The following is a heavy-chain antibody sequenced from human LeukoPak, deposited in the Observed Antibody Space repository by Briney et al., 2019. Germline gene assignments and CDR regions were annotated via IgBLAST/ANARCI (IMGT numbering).Heavy chain of an antibody. J-gene: IGHJ4*02. Sequence: GGSLRLSCAASGFTFSDYTMNWVRQAPGKGLEWVSSISKNSRYIFYADSLKGRFTISRDNAKNSLYLQLNSLRADDTAVYYCARDQGERYCSRTSCYAFDNWGQGTLVTVSS. D-gene: IGHD2-2*01. V-gene: IGHV3-21*01. CDR1: GFTFSDYT. CDR2: ISKNSRYI. CDR3: ARDQGERYCSRTSCYAFDN.